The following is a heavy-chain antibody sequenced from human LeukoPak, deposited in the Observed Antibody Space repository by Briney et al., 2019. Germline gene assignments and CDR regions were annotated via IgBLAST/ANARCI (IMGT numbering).Heavy chain of an antibody. CDR3: TRDSARRDGYNFDY. Sequence: GGSLRLSCAASGFTFSSYSMNWVRQAPGKGLEWVSAISGSGGSTYYADSVKGRFTISRDNSKNTLYLQMNSLRAEDTAVYYCTRDSARRDGYNFDYWGQGTLVTVSS. D-gene: IGHD5-24*01. V-gene: IGHV3-23*01. CDR1: GFTFSSYS. J-gene: IGHJ4*02. CDR2: ISGSGGST.